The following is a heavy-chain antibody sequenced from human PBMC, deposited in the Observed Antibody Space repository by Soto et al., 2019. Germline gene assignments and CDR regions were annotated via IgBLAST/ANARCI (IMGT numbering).Heavy chain of an antibody. CDR2: ISSSGTYI. D-gene: IGHD2-2*01. V-gene: IGHV3-21*01. J-gene: IGHJ6*02. CDR3: ARDPSDCSSTSCWGYYALDV. Sequence: GGSLRLSCAASGFTSTNYAMNWVRQAPGKALEWVSSISSSGTYIHYADSLKGRFTISRDNAKNSLYLQMISLRAEDTAVYYCARDPSDCSSTSCWGYYALDVWGQGTTVTVSS. CDR1: GFTSTNYA.